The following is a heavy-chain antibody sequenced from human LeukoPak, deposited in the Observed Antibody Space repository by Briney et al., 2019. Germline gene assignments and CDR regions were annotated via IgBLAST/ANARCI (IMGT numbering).Heavy chain of an antibody. Sequence: GSLRLSCAASGFTFSSYSMNWVRQAPGKGLEWVSSISSSSSYIYYADSVKGRFTISRDNAKNSLYLQMNSLRAEDTAVYYCARDGGVDSGSYPGYWGQGTLVTVSS. V-gene: IGHV3-21*01. J-gene: IGHJ4*02. CDR2: ISSSSSYI. CDR1: GFTFSSYS. D-gene: IGHD1-26*01. CDR3: ARDGGVDSGSYPGY.